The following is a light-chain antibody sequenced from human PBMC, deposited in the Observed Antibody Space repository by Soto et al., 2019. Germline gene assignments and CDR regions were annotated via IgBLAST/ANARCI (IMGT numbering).Light chain of an antibody. CDR3: QQRSNWPLT. V-gene: IGKV3-11*01. Sequence: EIVLTQSPATLSLSPGERATLSCRASQSVSSSLAWYQQKPGQAPRLLIFDASHRATGIPARFSGSGSGTDFTLIISSLEPEDFAVYYCQQRSNWPLTFGPGTKVDIK. CDR1: QSVSSS. J-gene: IGKJ3*01. CDR2: DAS.